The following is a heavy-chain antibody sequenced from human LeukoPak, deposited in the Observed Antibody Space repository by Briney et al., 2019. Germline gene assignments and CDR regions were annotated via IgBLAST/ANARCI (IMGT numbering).Heavy chain of an antibody. Sequence: GGSLRRSCAVSGFTFRSYWRGWVRQTPGKGLEWVTNITPDGSDKYYVVSVKGRFTISRDNAKNSLSLQMNSLRAEDTAVYYCARSPAGANYYLDVWGKGTTVTISS. CDR1: GFTFRSYW. V-gene: IGHV3-7*01. CDR3: ARSPAGANYYLDV. CDR2: ITPDGSDK. J-gene: IGHJ6*03. D-gene: IGHD1-14*01.